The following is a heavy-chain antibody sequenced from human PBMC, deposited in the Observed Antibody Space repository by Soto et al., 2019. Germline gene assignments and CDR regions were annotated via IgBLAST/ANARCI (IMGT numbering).Heavy chain of an antibody. V-gene: IGHV1-2*02. CDR1: GYTFTGYY. CDR3: ARARGYSYGSYYYHGMDV. J-gene: IGHJ6*02. D-gene: IGHD5-18*01. CDR2: INPNSGGT. Sequence: ASVKVSCKASGYTFTGYYMHWVRQAPGQGLEWMGWINPNSGGTNYAQKFQGRVTMTRDTSISTAYMELSRLRSDDTAVYYCARARGYSYGSYYYHGMDVWGQGTTVTVSS.